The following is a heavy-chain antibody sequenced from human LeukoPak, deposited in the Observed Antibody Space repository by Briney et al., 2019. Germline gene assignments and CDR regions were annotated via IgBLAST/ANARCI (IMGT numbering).Heavy chain of an antibody. D-gene: IGHD3-22*01. CDR2: INHSGST. Sequence: SETLSLTCAVYGRSFSGYYWSWIRQPPGKGLEWIGEINHSGSTNYNPTLKSRVTISVDTSKNQFSLKLSSVTAADTAVYYCARVRGYYYDSSGPFDYWGQGTLVTVSS. V-gene: IGHV4-34*01. CDR3: ARVRGYYYDSSGPFDY. J-gene: IGHJ4*02. CDR1: GRSFSGYY.